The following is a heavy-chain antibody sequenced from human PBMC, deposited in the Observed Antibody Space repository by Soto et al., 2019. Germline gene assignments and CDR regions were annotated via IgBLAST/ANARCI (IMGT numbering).Heavy chain of an antibody. CDR2: IKQDGSEK. J-gene: IGHJ5*02. Sequence: EVQLVESGGDLVQPGGALRLSCAASGFTFSSFWMSWVRQTPGKGLEWVANIKQDGSEKYYADSVKGRFAISRDNAKNALYLQMNSLRSEDTAVYYCPHTLSATPGFDPWGQGTLVTVSS. CDR3: PHTLSATPGFDP. CDR1: GFTFSSFW. V-gene: IGHV3-7*01. D-gene: IGHD2-15*01.